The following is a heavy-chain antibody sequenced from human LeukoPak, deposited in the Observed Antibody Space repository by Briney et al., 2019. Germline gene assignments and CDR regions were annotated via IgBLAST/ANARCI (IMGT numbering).Heavy chain of an antibody. Sequence: SETLSLTCTVSGGSISSYYWGWIRQPPGKGLEWIGNIHYSGSTYYNPSLKSRVTISVDTSKNQFSLKLTSVTAADTAVYYCARHWDDRSSPSYWGQGTLVTVSS. CDR2: IHYSGST. CDR3: ARHWDDRSSPSY. V-gene: IGHV4-39*01. J-gene: IGHJ4*02. D-gene: IGHD2-2*01. CDR1: GGSISSYY.